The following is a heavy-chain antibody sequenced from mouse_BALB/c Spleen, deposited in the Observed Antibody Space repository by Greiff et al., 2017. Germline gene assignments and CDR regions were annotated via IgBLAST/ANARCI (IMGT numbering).Heavy chain of an antibody. J-gene: IGHJ2*01. CDR3: ARDPPDY. CDR1: GFTFTDYY. V-gene: IGHV7-3*02. CDR2: IRNKANGYTT. Sequence: EVKLMESGGGLVQPGGSLRLSCATSGFTFTDYYMSWVRQPPGKALEWLGFIRNKANGYTTEYSASVKGRFTISRDNSQSILYLQMNTLRAEDSATYYCARDPPDYWGQGTTLTVSS.